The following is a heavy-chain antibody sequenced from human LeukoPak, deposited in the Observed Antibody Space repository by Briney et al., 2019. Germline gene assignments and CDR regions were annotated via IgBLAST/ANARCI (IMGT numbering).Heavy chain of an antibody. J-gene: IGHJ6*03. V-gene: IGHV4-61*02. D-gene: IGHD3-10*01. Sequence: SQTLSLTCTVSGGSISSGSYYWSWIRQPAGKGLEWIGRIHTSGSTNYNPSLKSRVTISVDTSMNQFSLRLSSVTAADTAVYYCARDSGSGSWYMDVWGKGTTVTVSS. CDR1: GGSISSGSYY. CDR2: IHTSGST. CDR3: ARDSGSGSWYMDV.